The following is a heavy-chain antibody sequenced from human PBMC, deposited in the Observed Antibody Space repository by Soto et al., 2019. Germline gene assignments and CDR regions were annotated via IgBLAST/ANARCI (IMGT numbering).Heavy chain of an antibody. J-gene: IGHJ4*02. Sequence: SGPTLVNPTQTLTLTCTFSGFSLSTSGVGVGWIRQPPGNALEWLAVIYWDDDKRYSPSLKSRVVITKDTSKNQVVLTMNNTEPVDTATYYCAYIEHDGSCLGQFDHWGQGTLVTVSS. V-gene: IGHV2-5*02. CDR1: GFSLSTSGVG. CDR3: AYIEHDGSCLGQFDH. D-gene: IGHD3-10*01. CDR2: IYWDDDK.